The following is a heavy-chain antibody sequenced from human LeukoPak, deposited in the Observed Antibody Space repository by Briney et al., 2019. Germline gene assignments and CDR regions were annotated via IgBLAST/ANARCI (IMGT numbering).Heavy chain of an antibody. CDR2: INPNSGGT. Sequence: GASVKVSCKASGYTFTGYYIHWVRQAPGQGLEWMGWINPNSGGTNYAQKFQGRVTMTRDTSISTAYMELRRLRSDDTAVYCCARDSGERGSGSFIAYWGQGTLVTVSS. D-gene: IGHD3-10*01. CDR1: GYTFTGYY. V-gene: IGHV1-2*02. J-gene: IGHJ4*02. CDR3: ARDSGERGSGSFIAY.